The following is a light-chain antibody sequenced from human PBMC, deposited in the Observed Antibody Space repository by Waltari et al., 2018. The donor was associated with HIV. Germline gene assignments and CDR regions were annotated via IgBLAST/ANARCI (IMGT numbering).Light chain of an antibody. CDR1: QGISSY. V-gene: IGKV1-9*01. CDR2: AAS. CDR3: QQLNSYPRT. Sequence: DIQLTQSTSFLSASVGDRVTLTCRASQGISSYLAWYQQKPGKAPKLLIYAASTLQSGVPSRFSGSGSGTEFTLTISSLQPEDFATYYCQQLNSYPRTFGQGTKLEIK. J-gene: IGKJ2*01.